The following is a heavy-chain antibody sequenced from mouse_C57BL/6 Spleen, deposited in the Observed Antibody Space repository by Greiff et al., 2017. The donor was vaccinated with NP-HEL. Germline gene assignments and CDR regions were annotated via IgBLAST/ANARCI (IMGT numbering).Heavy chain of an antibody. V-gene: IGHV5-16*01. D-gene: IGHD1-1*01. J-gene: IGHJ3*01. CDR2: INYDGSST. CDR1: GFTFSDYY. Sequence: DVHLVESEGGLVQPGSSMKLSCTASGFTFSDYYMAWVRQVPEKGLEWVANINYDGSSTYYLDSLKSRFIISRDNAKNILYLQMSSLKSEDTATYYCAREGKDYGSSPFAYWGQGTLVTVSA. CDR3: AREGKDYGSSPFAY.